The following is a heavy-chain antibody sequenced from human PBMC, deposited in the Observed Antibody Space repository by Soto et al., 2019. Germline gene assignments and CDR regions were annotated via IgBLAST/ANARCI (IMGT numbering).Heavy chain of an antibody. Sequence: PSETLSLTCTVSGGSISSYYWSWIRQPPGKGLEWIGYIYYSGSTYYNPSLKSRVTISVDTSKNQFSLKLSSVTAADTAVYYCARDPILTGFYYYGMDVWGQGTTVTVSS. CDR1: GGSISSYY. J-gene: IGHJ6*02. CDR2: IYYSGST. CDR3: ARDPILTGFYYYGMDV. V-gene: IGHV4-59*12. D-gene: IGHD3-9*01.